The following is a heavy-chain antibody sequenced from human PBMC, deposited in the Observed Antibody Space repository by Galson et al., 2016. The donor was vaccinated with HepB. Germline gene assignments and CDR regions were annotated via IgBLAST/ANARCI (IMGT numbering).Heavy chain of an antibody. Sequence: SETLSLTCAVSGYSISSGSYWGWIRQPPGKGLEWIGSVYHSGSTYYNPSLKSRVTISVDTSTNQFSLNLSSVTAADTAMYYCARDVVPAALGDFWGQGTPATVSS. V-gene: IGHV4-38-2*02. CDR1: GYSISSGSY. J-gene: IGHJ4*02. CDR2: VYHSGST. CDR3: ARDVVPAALGDF. D-gene: IGHD2-2*01.